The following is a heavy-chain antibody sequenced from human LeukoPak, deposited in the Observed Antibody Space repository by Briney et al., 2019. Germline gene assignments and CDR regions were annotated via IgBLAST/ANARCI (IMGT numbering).Heavy chain of an antibody. J-gene: IGHJ4*02. D-gene: IGHD5-18*01. Sequence: ASVKVSCKASGYTFTDYYIHWVRPAPGQGLEWMGWINPNNDDTNYAQKFQDRVTMTRDTSISTAYMELSRLTSDDTAVYYCARRGSGYGYDYWGQGTLVTVSS. CDR1: GYTFTDYY. CDR2: INPNNDDT. V-gene: IGHV1-2*02. CDR3: ARRGSGYGYDY.